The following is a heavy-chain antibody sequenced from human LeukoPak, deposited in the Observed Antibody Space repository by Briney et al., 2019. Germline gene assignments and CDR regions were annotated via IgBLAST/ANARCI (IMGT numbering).Heavy chain of an antibody. V-gene: IGHV3-30*18. CDR2: ISSDGTNK. J-gene: IGHJ4*02. CDR3: AKELYSSSSLWFYFDY. Sequence: PGGSLRLSCAASGFTFSNYVIHWVRQAPGKGLEWVALISSDGTNKYYADSVKGRFTISRDNSKNTLYLQMNSLRAEDTAVYYCAKELYSSSSLWFYFDYWGQGTLVTVSS. CDR1: GFTFSNYV. D-gene: IGHD6-6*01.